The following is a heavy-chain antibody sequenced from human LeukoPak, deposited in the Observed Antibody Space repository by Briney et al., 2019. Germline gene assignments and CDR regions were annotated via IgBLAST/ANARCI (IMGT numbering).Heavy chain of an antibody. D-gene: IGHD7-27*01. J-gene: IGHJ4*02. V-gene: IGHV3-11*01. CDR3: ARDPVASWGYFDY. CDR1: GFTFSDYY. CDR2: ISSSGTTI. Sequence: GGSLRLSCAASGFTFSDYYMSWIRQAPGKGLEWVSYISSSGTTIYYADSVKGRFTISRDNAKNSLFLQMNSLRAEDTAVYYCARDPVASWGYFDYWGQGTLVTVSS.